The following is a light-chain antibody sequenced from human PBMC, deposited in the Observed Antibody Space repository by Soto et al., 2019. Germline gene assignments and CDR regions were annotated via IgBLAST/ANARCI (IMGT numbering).Light chain of an antibody. J-gene: IGKJ2*01. V-gene: IGKV3-20*01. CDR1: QSVSSSY. CDR2: GAS. Sequence: EIVLTQSPGTLSLSPGERATLSCRASQSVSSSYLAWYQQKPGQAPRLLIYGASSRATGIPDRFSGSGSGTDFTLTISRLEPEDCAVYYWQQYGSSPPYTFGQGTKLEIK. CDR3: QQYGSSPPYT.